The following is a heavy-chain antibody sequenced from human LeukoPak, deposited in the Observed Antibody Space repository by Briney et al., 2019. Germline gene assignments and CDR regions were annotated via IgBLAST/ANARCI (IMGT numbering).Heavy chain of an antibody. V-gene: IGHV1-2*02. Sequence: ASVKLSCTASGYTFTGYYMHWVRQAPGQGLEWMGWINPNSGGTNYAQKVQGRFTMTRDTSISTVYMELSRLRSDDTAVYYCARDRALSGSYLYYFDYWGQGALVTVSS. CDR3: ARDRALSGSYLYYFDY. CDR1: GYTFTGYY. CDR2: INPNSGGT. J-gene: IGHJ4*02. D-gene: IGHD1-26*01.